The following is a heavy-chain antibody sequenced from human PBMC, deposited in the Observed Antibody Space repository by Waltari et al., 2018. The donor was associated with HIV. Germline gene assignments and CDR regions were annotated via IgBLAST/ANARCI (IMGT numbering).Heavy chain of an antibody. V-gene: IGHV4-39*01. Sequence: TISVDTSKNQFSLKLSSVTAADTAVYYCARLFQETDAFDIWGQGTMVTVSS. J-gene: IGHJ3*02. CDR3: ARLFQETDAFDI.